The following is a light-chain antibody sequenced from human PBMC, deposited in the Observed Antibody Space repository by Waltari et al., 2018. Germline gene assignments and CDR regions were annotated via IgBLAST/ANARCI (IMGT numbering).Light chain of an antibody. CDR1: QSVGRT. CDR2: GAS. Sequence: ELVLSQSSGPLSLSAGERATLSCRVSQSVGRTLAWYQQKPGQAPRLLMYGASSRATGTPDRFSGSGSGTDFSLTISRLEPEDFAVYYCQHYVRLPATFGQGTKVEIK. CDR3: QHYVRLPAT. J-gene: IGKJ1*01. V-gene: IGKV3-20*01.